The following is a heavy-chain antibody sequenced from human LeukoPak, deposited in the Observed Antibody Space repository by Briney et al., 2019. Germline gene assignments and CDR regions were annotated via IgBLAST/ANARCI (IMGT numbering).Heavy chain of an antibody. CDR1: GGSISSYY. CDR3: ARGVYIVATISNNWFDP. D-gene: IGHD5-12*01. Sequence: SETPSLTCTVSGGSISSYYWSWIRQPPGKGLEWIGYIYYSGSTNYNPSLKSRVTISVDTSKNQFSLKLSSVTAADTAVYYCARGVYIVATISNNWFDPWGQGTLVTVSS. V-gene: IGHV4-59*01. J-gene: IGHJ5*02. CDR2: IYYSGST.